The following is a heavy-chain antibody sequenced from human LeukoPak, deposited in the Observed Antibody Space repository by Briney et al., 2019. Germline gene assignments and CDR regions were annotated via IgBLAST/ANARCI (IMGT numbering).Heavy chain of an antibody. Sequence: GGSLRLSCAASGFTFSSYAMHWVRQAPGKGLEWVAVISYDGSNKYYADSVKGRFTISRDNSKNTLYLQTNSLRAEDTAVYYCAREPFDYWGQGTLVTVSS. CDR3: AREPFDY. J-gene: IGHJ4*02. CDR1: GFTFSSYA. V-gene: IGHV3-30*01. CDR2: ISYDGSNK.